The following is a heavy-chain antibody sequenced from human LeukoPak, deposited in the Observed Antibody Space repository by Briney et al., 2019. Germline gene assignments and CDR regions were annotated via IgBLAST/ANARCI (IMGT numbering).Heavy chain of an antibody. CDR1: GFTFSSYS. V-gene: IGHV3-48*04. D-gene: IGHD4-17*01. J-gene: IGHJ3*02. Sequence: PGGSLRLSCEASGFTFSSYSMNWVRQAPGKGLEWVSFISGSSSIIHYADSVKGRFTISRDNAKNSLYLQMNSLRAEDTAVYYCARAIYTVTTPDAFDIWGQGTMVTVSS. CDR3: ARAIYTVTTPDAFDI. CDR2: ISGSSSII.